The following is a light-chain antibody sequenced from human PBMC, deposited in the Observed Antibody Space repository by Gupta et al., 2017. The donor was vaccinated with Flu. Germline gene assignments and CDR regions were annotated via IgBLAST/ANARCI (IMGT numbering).Light chain of an antibody. CDR2: AAS. CDR3: QQSYSTPGT. J-gene: IGKJ4*01. Sequence: EIQMTQSPSSLSASVGDRVTITCRASQRIRSYLNWYQQKPGKAPKLLIYAASSLQSGVPSRFSGSGSGTDFTLTISSLQPEDFATYYCQQSYSTPGTFGGGTKVEIK. V-gene: IGKV1-39*01. CDR1: QRIRSY.